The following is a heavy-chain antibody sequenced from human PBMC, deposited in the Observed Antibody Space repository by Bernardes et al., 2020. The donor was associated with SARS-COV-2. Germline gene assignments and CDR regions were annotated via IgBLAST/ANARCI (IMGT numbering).Heavy chain of an antibody. CDR2: IYYSGRT. V-gene: IGHV4-31*03. J-gene: IGHJ4*02. D-gene: IGHD3-3*01. CDR3: ARSERITIFGVVGAFDY. CDR1: GVSISSCGYY. Sequence: SETLSLTCTASGVSISSCGYYWSWNRRHPGKGLEWIGYIYYSGRTYYNPSLKSRANISVDTTKNQFPLKLSSVTAADTVVYYCARSERITIFGVVGAFDYWGQGTLVTVSS.